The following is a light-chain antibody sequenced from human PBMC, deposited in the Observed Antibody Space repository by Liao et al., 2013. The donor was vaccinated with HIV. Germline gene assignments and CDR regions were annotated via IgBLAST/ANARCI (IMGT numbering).Light chain of an antibody. V-gene: IGLV3-21*01. CDR1: NVGSTS. CDR3: QVWDSSSDHCV. CDR2: YDS. Sequence: SYELTQPPSVSVAPGKTAGISCGGNNVGSTSVHWYQQKPGQAPVLVIYYDSDRPSGIPERISGSNSGNTATLSISRVEAGDEADYYCQVWDSSSDHCVFGGGTKLTVL. J-gene: IGLJ3*02.